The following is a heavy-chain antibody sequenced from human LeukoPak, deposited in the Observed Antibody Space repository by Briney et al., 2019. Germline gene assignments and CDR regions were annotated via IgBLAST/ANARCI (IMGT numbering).Heavy chain of an antibody. Sequence: VASVTVSCTASVYTVTIYYMHWVSQAPGQGLEWMGIINPSGGSTSYAQKFQGRVTMTRDTSTSTVYMELSSLRSEDTAVYYCARGPPRIAVAGTQQFDPWGQGTLVTVSS. CDR3: ARGPPRIAVAGTQQFDP. D-gene: IGHD6-19*01. CDR2: INPSGGST. CDR1: VYTVTIYY. V-gene: IGHV1-46*01. J-gene: IGHJ5*02.